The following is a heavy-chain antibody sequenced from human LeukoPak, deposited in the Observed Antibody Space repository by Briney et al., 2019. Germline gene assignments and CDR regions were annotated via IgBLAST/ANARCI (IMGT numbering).Heavy chain of an antibody. CDR1: GFTFSSSD. CDR2: IGTVGDT. Sequence: PGGSLRLSCAASGFTFSSSDMHWVRQVIGKGLEWVSAIGTVGDTYYSGSVKGRFTISRENAKNSLYLQMNSLRAEDTAVYYCAKETGYSSGWYYFDYWGQGTLVTVSS. CDR3: AKETGYSSGWYYFDY. V-gene: IGHV3-13*01. D-gene: IGHD6-19*01. J-gene: IGHJ4*02.